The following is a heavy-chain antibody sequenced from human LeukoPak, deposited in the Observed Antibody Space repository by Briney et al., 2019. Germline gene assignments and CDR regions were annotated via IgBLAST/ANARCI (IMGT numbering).Heavy chain of an antibody. J-gene: IGHJ4*02. Sequence: GGSLRLSCAASGFTFSSYAMHWVGQAPGKGLEWVAVISYDGSNKYYADSVKGRFTISRDNSKNTLYLQMNSLRAEDTAVYYCARAKGIAAAWGQGTLVTVSS. V-gene: IGHV3-30-3*01. CDR1: GFTFSSYA. CDR2: ISYDGSNK. D-gene: IGHD6-13*01. CDR3: ARAKGIAAA.